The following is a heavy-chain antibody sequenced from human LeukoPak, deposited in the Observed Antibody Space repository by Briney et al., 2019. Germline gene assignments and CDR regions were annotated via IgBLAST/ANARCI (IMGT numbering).Heavy chain of an antibody. CDR1: GFTFNTYS. D-gene: IGHD2-2*01. V-gene: IGHV3-48*04. CDR3: ARNLPAADY. CDR2: INSGGSLI. Sequence: GGSLRLSCAASGFTFNTYSMMWVRQAPGRGLEWVSYINSGGSLIYYADSVKGRFTISRDNAKNSLYLQMNSLRAEDTAVYYCARNLPAADYWGQGTLVTVSS. J-gene: IGHJ4*02.